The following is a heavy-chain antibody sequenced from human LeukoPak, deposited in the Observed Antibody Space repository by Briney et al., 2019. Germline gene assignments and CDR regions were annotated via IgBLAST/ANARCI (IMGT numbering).Heavy chain of an antibody. CDR3: ASGTTDIVVVPATLRNYYFDY. V-gene: IGHV1-69*06. CDR2: IIPMFGTA. J-gene: IGHJ4*02. CDR1: GYTFIGFT. D-gene: IGHD2-2*01. Sequence: SVKVSCKASGYTFIGFTLNWMRQAPGQGLEWMGGIIPMFGTAKYAQKFQGRVTITADKSTSTAYMELSSLRSEDTAVYYCASGTTDIVVVPATLRNYYFDYWGQGTLVTVSS.